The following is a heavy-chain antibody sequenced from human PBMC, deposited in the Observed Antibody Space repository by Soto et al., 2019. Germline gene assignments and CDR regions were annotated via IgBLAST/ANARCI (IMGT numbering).Heavy chain of an antibody. CDR3: VKGGEDITSPYGMDV. CDR2: ISTGGTYL. D-gene: IGHD3-16*01. CDR1: GFTFRTHT. V-gene: IGHV3-21*02. Sequence: EVQLVESGGGLVKAGGSLRISCAASGFTFRTHTLLWVRQAPGKGLEWVSSISTGGTYLEYAHSVKGRFTISSDDAKDSVFLQMNSLKNDDTAVYYCVKGGEDITSPYGMDVWGQGTTVTVSS. J-gene: IGHJ6*02.